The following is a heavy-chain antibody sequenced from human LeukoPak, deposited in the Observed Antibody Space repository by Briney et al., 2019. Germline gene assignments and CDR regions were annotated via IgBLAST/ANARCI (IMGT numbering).Heavy chain of an antibody. J-gene: IGHJ6*03. D-gene: IGHD6-6*01. Sequence: PSETLSLTCTVSGGSISSYYWGWIRQPPGKGLEWIGSIYYSENTYYNPSLKSRVAISVDTSKNQFSLKLSSVTAADTAVYYCARDVGSSSYYYYYYMDVWGKGTTVTVSS. CDR2: IYYSENT. V-gene: IGHV4-39*07. CDR3: ARDVGSSSYYYYYYMDV. CDR1: GGSISSYY.